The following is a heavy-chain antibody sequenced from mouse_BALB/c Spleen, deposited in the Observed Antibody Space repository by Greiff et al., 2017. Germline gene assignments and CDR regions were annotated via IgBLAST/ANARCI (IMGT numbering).Heavy chain of an antibody. CDR3: ATPARGYAMDY. CDR1: GYTFTSYW. D-gene: IGHD3-1*01. Sequence: VQLQQSGAELARPGASVKLSCKASGYTFTSYWMQWVKQRPGQGLEWIGAIYPGDGDTRYTQKFKGKATLTADKSSSTAYMQLSSLASEDSAVYYSATPARGYAMDYWGQGTSVTVSS. J-gene: IGHJ4*01. V-gene: IGHV1-87*01. CDR2: IYPGDGDT.